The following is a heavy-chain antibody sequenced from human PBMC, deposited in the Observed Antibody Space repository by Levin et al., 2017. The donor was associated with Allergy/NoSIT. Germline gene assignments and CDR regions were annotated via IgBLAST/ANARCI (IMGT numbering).Heavy chain of an antibody. J-gene: IGHJ4*02. CDR3: AKDAIRGSDQPYYFDY. CDR1: GFTFNNYA. CDR2: IINSGVGT. D-gene: IGHD6-19*01. Sequence: GESLKISCAASGFTFNNYAMSWVRQAPGKGLEWVSAIINSGVGTYYADFVKGRFTISRDNSKNTMYLQMNSLRAEDTAVYFCAKDAIRGSDQPYYFDYWGQGTLVTASS. V-gene: IGHV3-23*01.